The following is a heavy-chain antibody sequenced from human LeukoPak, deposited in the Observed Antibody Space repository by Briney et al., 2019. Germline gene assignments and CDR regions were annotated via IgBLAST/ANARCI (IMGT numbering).Heavy chain of an antibody. CDR1: GFTFSSYG. CDR2: IWYDGSNK. D-gene: IGHD6-13*01. V-gene: IGHV3-33*01. CDR3: ARGRIAAAGTGGMDV. Sequence: PGGSLRLSCAASGFTFSSYGMHWVCQAPGKGLEWVAVIWYDGSNKYYADSVKGRFTISRDNSKNTLYLQMNSLRAEDTAVYYCARGRIAAAGTGGMDVWGQGTTVTVSS. J-gene: IGHJ6*02.